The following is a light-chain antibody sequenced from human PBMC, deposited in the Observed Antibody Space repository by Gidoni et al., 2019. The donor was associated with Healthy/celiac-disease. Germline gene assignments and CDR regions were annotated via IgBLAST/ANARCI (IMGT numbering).Light chain of an antibody. CDR1: QSVLYSSNNRNY. V-gene: IGKV4-1*01. Sequence: DIVMTQSPDSLAVSLGERATIYCKSSQSVLYSSNNRNYLAWYQQKSGQPPKLLIYWASTRESGVPDRFSASGSGTDFTLTISSLQAEDVAVYYCQQYYTTPRTFGQGTKVEI. J-gene: IGKJ1*01. CDR3: QQYYTTPRT. CDR2: WAS.